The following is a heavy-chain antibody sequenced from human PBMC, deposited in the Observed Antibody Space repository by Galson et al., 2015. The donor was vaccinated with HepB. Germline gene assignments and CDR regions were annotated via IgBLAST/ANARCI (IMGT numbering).Heavy chain of an antibody. CDR3: AAGAPWAYDISGYYFGYYYYGMDV. J-gene: IGHJ6*02. D-gene: IGHD3-22*01. Sequence: SLRLSCAASGLTFGSSGMHWVRQAPGKGLEWVALISYDATHKYYADSVKGRFTISRDNSKNTLFLQMNSLRTDDTAVYYCAAGAPWAYDISGYYFGYYYYGMDVWGQGTTVTVSS. CDR1: GLTFGSSG. V-gene: IGHV3-30*03. CDR2: ISYDATHK.